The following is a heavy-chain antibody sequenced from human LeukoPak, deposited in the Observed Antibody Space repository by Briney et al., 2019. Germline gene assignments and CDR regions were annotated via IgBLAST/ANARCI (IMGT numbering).Heavy chain of an antibody. V-gene: IGHV5-51*01. CDR1: GYSINNYW. Sequence: GESLKISRKGSGYSINNYWIGWVRQMPGKGLEWMGIIYPADSDIRYSPSFQGQVTISADKSISTAYLQWSSLKASDTAMYYCARQEYCSGGSCYTWFDPWGQGTLVTVSS. D-gene: IGHD2-15*01. CDR3: ARQEYCSGGSCYTWFDP. CDR2: IYPADSDI. J-gene: IGHJ5*02.